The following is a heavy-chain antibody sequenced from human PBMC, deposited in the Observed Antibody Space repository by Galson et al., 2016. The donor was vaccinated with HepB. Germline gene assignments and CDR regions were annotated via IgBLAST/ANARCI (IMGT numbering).Heavy chain of an antibody. Sequence: QSGAEVKKPGESLKISCKGSGYSFTSYWIGWVRQMPGKGLEWMGIIYPGDSDTRYSPSFQGQVTISADKSISTAYLQWGSLKASDTAMYYCARQRRWQGGSRNAFNIWGQGTMVTASS. D-gene: IGHD3-16*01. CDR1: GYSFTSYW. CDR3: ARQRRWQGGSRNAFNI. V-gene: IGHV5-51*01. CDR2: IYPGDSDT. J-gene: IGHJ3*02.